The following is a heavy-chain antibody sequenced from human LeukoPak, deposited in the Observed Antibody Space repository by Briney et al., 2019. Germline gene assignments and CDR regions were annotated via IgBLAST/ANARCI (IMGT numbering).Heavy chain of an antibody. D-gene: IGHD2-2*01. CDR1: GYTFSKYG. CDR3: ARSVNVKPYCNTISCSGEGMDV. Sequence: ASVKVSCKASGYTFSKYGVSWVRQAPVQGLEWMGWISGYNGNTDYAQKFQDRVSMTTDTSTSTVYLELRSLRPDDTAVYYCARSVNVKPYCNTISCSGEGMDVWGQGTTVTVSS. J-gene: IGHJ6*02. CDR2: ISGYNGNT. V-gene: IGHV1-18*04.